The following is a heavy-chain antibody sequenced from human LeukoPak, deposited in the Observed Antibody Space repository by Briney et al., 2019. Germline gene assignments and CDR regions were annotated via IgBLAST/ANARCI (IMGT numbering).Heavy chain of an antibody. CDR3: AKDSGYSSGWYEYFQH. D-gene: IGHD6-19*01. CDR1: GFTFSSYA. J-gene: IGHJ1*01. V-gene: IGHV3-43*02. CDR2: ISGDGGST. Sequence: SGGSLRLSCAASGFTFSSYAMHWVRQAPGKGLEWVSLISGDGGSTYYADSVKGRFTISRDNSKNSLYLQMNSLTTEDIALYYCAKDSGYSSGWYEYFQHWGQGTLVTVSS.